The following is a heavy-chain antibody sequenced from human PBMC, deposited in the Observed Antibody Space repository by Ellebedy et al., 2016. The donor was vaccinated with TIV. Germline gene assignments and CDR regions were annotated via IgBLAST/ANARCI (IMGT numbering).Heavy chain of an antibody. J-gene: IGHJ4*02. V-gene: IGHV3-30*03. Sequence: GESLKISXVASGFTLRSHGIYWVCQAPGKGLEWVAVISSDGSNKYYADSVKGRFTISRDNSKNTLYLQMNSLRTDDMAVYYCARGGSSGSSDYWGQGTLVTVSS. CDR3: ARGGSSGSSDY. CDR1: GFTLRSHG. D-gene: IGHD3-10*01. CDR2: ISSDGSNK.